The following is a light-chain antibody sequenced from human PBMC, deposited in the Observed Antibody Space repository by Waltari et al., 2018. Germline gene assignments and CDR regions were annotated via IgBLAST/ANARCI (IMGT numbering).Light chain of an antibody. J-gene: IGKJ1*01. CDR1: QSVGKS. CDR2: DAS. CDR3: QKYVRLPVT. V-gene: IGKV3-20*01. Sequence: EIVLTQSPGPLSLSPGESATLSCRASQSVGKSLAWYQQKSGQAPRLLIYDASTRATGIPDRFSASGFGTDFSLTISRLEPEDFAVYYCQKYVRLPVTFGQGTKVEIK.